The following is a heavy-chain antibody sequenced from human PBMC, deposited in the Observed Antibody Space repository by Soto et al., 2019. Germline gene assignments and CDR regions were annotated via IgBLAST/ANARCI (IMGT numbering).Heavy chain of an antibody. CDR1: GYTFTSYD. CDR3: ARVNSGGYSLD. V-gene: IGHV1-8*01. D-gene: IGHD5-18*01. J-gene: IGHJ4*02. CDR2: MNPNSGNT. Sequence: ASVKVSCKASGYTFTSYDINWVRQATGQGLEWMGWMNPNSGNTGYAQKFQGRVTMTRNTSIRTAYVELSSLRSDDTAVYYCARVNSGGYSLDWGQGTLVTVSS.